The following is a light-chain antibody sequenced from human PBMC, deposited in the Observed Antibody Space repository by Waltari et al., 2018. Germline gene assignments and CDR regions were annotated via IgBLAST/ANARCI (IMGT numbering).Light chain of an antibody. J-gene: IGLJ3*02. Sequence: QSALTQPASVSGSPGQSITISCTGTSSDVGGYDYVPWYQQHPGKAPKLLISDVTKRPSGVSNRFSGSKSANTASLTISGLQAEDEADYYCFSYRRSSTWVFGEGTKLTVL. CDR3: FSYRRSSTWV. CDR2: DVT. V-gene: IGLV2-14*03. CDR1: SSDVGGYDY.